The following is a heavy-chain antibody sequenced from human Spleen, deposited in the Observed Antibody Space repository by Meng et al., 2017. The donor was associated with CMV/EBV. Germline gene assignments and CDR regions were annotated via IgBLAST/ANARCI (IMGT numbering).Heavy chain of an antibody. J-gene: IGHJ4*02. CDR1: GYVFLSYG. CDR3: ARVDPQANSLIDY. V-gene: IGHV1-8*01. Sequence: ASVKVSCKSSGYVFLSYGVSWVRQAPGQGLEWMGWLNPLSGNTDFAQKFRGRVTIIRNTSISTAYMELSSLRSEDTAVYYCARVDPQANSLIDYWGQGTLVTVSS. D-gene: IGHD4-23*01. CDR2: LNPLSGNT.